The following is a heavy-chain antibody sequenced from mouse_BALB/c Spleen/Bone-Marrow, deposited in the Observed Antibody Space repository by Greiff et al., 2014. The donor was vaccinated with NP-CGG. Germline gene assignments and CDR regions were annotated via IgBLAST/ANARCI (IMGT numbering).Heavy chain of an antibody. CDR2: INPYNGGT. V-gene: IGHV1S30*01. J-gene: IGHJ3*01. CDR1: GYSFTGYY. D-gene: IGHD2-10*02. Sequence: VQLQQSGPELVKPGPSVKISCKASGYSFTGYYMHWVKQSHGKSLEWIGEINPYNGGTSYNQKSKGKATLTVDTSSSTAFMELHSLTSEDSLVYYCARQLYGNYAYWGQGTLVTVSA. CDR3: ARQLYGNYAY.